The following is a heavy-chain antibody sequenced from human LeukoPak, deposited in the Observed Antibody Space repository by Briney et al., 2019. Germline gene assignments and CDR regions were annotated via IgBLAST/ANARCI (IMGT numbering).Heavy chain of an antibody. CDR3: ARDSSAIVTDDAFDI. J-gene: IGHJ3*02. CDR2: ISAYNGNT. V-gene: IGHV1-18*04. CDR1: GYTFTSYY. D-gene: IGHD3-22*01. Sequence: ASVKVSCKASGYTFTSYYMHWVRQAPGQGLEWMGWISAYNGNTNYAQKLQGRVTMTTDTSTSTAYMELRSLRSDDTAVYYCARDSSAIVTDDAFDIWGQGTMVTVSS.